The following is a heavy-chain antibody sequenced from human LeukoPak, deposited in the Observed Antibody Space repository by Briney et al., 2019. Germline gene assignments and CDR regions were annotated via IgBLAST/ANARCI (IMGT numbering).Heavy chain of an antibody. V-gene: IGHV3-23*01. CDR2: ISGSGGST. J-gene: IGHJ5*02. Sequence: GGSLRLSCAASGFTFSSYAMSWVRQTPGKGLEWVSAISGSGGSTYYADSVKGRFTISRDNSKNTLYLQMNSLRAEDTAVYYCAKADYYDSSGYFWFDPWGQGTLVTVSS. CDR3: AKADYYDSSGYFWFDP. D-gene: IGHD3-22*01. CDR1: GFTFSSYA.